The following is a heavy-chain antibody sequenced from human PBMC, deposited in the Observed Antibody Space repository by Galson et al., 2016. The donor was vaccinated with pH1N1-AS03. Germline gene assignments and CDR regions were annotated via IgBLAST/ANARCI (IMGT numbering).Heavy chain of an antibody. CDR2: ISGNGFST. J-gene: IGHJ4*02. D-gene: IGHD4/OR15-4a*01. CDR3: ARGPVSYANYWFPPPDY. V-gene: IGHV3-64*01. Sequence: SLRLSCAASGLTFSSYAMHWVRQAPGKGLEYVSAISGNGFSTYYANSVKGKFTISRDNSKNTLYLQMGSLRPEDMAVYYCARGPVSYANYWFPPPDYWGQGTLVTVSS. CDR1: GLTFSSYA.